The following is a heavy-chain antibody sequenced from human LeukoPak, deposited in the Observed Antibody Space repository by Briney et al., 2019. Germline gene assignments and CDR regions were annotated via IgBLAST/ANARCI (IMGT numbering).Heavy chain of an antibody. D-gene: IGHD1-1*01. J-gene: IGHJ4*02. CDR2: ISASGGSA. CDR3: AAPPRAGTTLFLY. CDR1: GFTFSSYA. V-gene: IGHV3-23*01. Sequence: GGSLRLSCAASGFTFSSYAMTWVCEAPGRGRGWVSGISASGGSAYYADSVKGRFTISRDNSKNTLYLQINSLRAEDTAVYYCAAPPRAGTTLFLYWGQGTLVTVSS.